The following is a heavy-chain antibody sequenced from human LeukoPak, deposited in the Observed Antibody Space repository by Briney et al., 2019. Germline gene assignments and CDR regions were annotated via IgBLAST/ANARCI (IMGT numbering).Heavy chain of an antibody. Sequence: PGGSLRFSCAASGFTFSNYAMTWVRRAPGKGLEWVSTVGASAASIYYADSVKGRLSISRDNSKNTLYLQMNSLRAEDTAVYYCVKDRPHYYDSSGFRAFDLWGQGTLLTVSS. V-gene: IGHV3-23*01. CDR1: GFTFSNYA. CDR2: VGASAASI. CDR3: VKDRPHYYDSSGFRAFDL. J-gene: IGHJ3*01. D-gene: IGHD3-22*01.